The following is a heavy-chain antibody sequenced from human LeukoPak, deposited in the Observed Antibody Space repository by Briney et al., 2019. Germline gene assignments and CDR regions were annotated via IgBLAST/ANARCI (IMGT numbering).Heavy chain of an antibody. Sequence: SQTLSLTCAISGDSVSSNSAAWSWIRQSPSRGLEWLGRTYYRSKWYNDYGGSVESRITINPDTSKNQFSLQLNSVTPEDTAVYYCARLTGIVGGEGWFDPWGQGTLVTVSS. CDR3: ARLTGIVGGEGWFDP. CDR2: TYYRSKWYN. CDR1: GDSVSSNSAA. D-gene: IGHD2-15*01. J-gene: IGHJ5*02. V-gene: IGHV6-1*01.